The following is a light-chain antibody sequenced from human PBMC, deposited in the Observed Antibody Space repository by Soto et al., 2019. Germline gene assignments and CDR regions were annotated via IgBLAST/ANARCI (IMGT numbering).Light chain of an antibody. V-gene: IGLV2-8*01. CDR3: SSYAGRTLYL. J-gene: IGLJ1*01. Sequence: LTQPPSASGSPGQSVTISCTGTSSDVGGYDYVSWYQQRPGKAPKLLIHEVTKRPSGVPDRFSGSKSGNTASLTVSGLQAEDEADYSCSSYAGRTLYLFGNGTKVTVL. CDR2: EVT. CDR1: SSDVGGYDY.